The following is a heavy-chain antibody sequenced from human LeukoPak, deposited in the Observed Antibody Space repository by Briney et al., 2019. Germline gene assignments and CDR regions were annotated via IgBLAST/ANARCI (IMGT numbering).Heavy chain of an antibody. CDR3: ARDSVVFTGTPRDYYYYMDV. D-gene: IGHD1-1*01. Sequence: SETLSLTCTVSGGSISSYYWSWIRQPAGKGLEWIGRIYTSGSTNYNPSLKSRVTMSVDTSKNQFSLKLSSVTAADTAVYYCARDSVVFTGTPRDYYYYMDVRGKGTTVTVSS. J-gene: IGHJ6*03. CDR2: IYTSGST. V-gene: IGHV4-4*07. CDR1: GGSISSYY.